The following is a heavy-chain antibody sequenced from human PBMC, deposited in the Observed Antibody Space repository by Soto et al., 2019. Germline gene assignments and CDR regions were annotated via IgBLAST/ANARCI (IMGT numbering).Heavy chain of an antibody. V-gene: IGHV3-7*01. CDR1: GFSLSTSW. Sequence: EVQLVESGGGLVQPGGSLRLSCTASGFSLSTSWMTWVRQAPGKGLEWVANIMQDGSDKYYVDSVKGRFTISRDNAKSSRYLQMTSLRAEDTAVYYCASKRLYFYGLDVWGQGTTVTVSS. J-gene: IGHJ6*02. CDR3: ASKRLYFYGLDV. CDR2: IMQDGSDK.